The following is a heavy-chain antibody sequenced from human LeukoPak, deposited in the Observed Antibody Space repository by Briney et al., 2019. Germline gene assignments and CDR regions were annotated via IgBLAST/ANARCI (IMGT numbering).Heavy chain of an antibody. CDR1: GGSISSYY. Sequence: PSETLSLTCTVSGGSISSYYWSWIRQPPGKGLEWIGYIYYSGSTNYNPSLKSRVTISVDTSKNQFSLKLSSVTAADTAVYYCARPYSGSQGWFDPWGQGTLVTVSS. V-gene: IGHV4-59*01. D-gene: IGHD1-26*01. CDR2: IYYSGST. CDR3: ARPYSGSQGWFDP. J-gene: IGHJ5*02.